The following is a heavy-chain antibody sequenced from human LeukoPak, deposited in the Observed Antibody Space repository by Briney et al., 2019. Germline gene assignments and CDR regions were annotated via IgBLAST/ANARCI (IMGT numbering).Heavy chain of an antibody. V-gene: IGHV4-4*02. CDR1: GGSISSSNW. Sequence: SGTLSLTCAVSGGSISSSNWWSWVRQPPGKGLEWIGDIYYSGRTNYNPSLKSRVTISVDRSKNQFSLKLTSVTAADTAVYYCARHLVVVPAVINYMDVWGKGTTVTVS. D-gene: IGHD2-2*02. J-gene: IGHJ6*03. CDR2: IYYSGRT. CDR3: ARHLVVVPAVINYMDV.